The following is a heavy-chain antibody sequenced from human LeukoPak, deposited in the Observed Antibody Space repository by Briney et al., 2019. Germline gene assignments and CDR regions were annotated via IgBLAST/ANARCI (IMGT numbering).Heavy chain of an antibody. Sequence: GGSLRLSCAASGFTFSSYGMHWVRQAPGKGLEWVAVIWYDGSNKYYADSVKGRFTISRDNSKNTLYLQMNSLRAEDTAVYYCARDRATVTLYYYYGMDVWGRGTTVTVSS. CDR3: ARDRATVTLYYYYGMDV. J-gene: IGHJ6*02. CDR1: GFTFSSYG. CDR2: IWYDGSNK. V-gene: IGHV3-33*01. D-gene: IGHD4-17*01.